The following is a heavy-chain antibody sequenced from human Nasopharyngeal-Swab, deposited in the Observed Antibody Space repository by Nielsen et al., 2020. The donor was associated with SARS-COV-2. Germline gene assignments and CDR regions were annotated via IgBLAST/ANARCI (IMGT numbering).Heavy chain of an antibody. CDR3: ARLVAAPYYYYMDV. Sequence: SDTLSLTCTVSGGSISSYYWSWLRQPPGTGLEWIGHIYYSGSTNYNPSLTSRVTISVDTSKNQFSLKLSSVTAADTAVYYCARLVAAPYYYYMDVWGKGTTVTVSS. J-gene: IGHJ6*03. D-gene: IGHD6-13*01. CDR2: IYYSGST. CDR1: GGSISSYY. V-gene: IGHV4-59*08.